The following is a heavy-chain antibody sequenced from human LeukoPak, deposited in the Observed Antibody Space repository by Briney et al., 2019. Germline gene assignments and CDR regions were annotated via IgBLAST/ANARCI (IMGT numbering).Heavy chain of an antibody. D-gene: IGHD4-17*01. Sequence: KTSQTLSLTCTVSGGSISSGGYYWSWIRQHPGKGLEWIGYIYYSGSTYYNPSLKSRVTISVDTSKNQFSLKLSSVTAADTAVYYCATQPDYGDYGRPFDPWGQGTLVTVSS. CDR1: GGSISSGGYY. CDR2: IYYSGST. V-gene: IGHV4-31*03. J-gene: IGHJ5*02. CDR3: ATQPDYGDYGRPFDP.